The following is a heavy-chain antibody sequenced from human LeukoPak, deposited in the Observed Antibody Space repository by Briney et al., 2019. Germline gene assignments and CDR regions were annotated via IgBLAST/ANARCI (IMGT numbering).Heavy chain of an antibody. Sequence: PSETLSLTCTVSGGSISSSSYYWSWIRQPPGKGLEWIGEINHSGSTNYNPSLKSRVTISVDTSKNQFSLKLSSVTAADTAVYYCASWDRRGSGYLSFGVRSYMDVWGKGTTVTVSS. CDR1: GGSISSSSYY. J-gene: IGHJ6*03. CDR2: INHSGST. D-gene: IGHD3-3*01. CDR3: ASWDRRGSGYLSFGVRSYMDV. V-gene: IGHV4-39*07.